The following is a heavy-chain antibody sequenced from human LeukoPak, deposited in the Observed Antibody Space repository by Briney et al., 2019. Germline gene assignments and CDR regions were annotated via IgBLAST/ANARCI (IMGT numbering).Heavy chain of an antibody. CDR1: GFTFSAYS. CDR3: ARDHTVTTPTDGYFDL. Sequence: GGSLRLSCAASGFTFSAYSMNWVRQPPGKGLVWVSRIKSYGRSTSYADSVKGRVTISRDNAKNTLYLQMNSLRAEDTAVYYCARDHTVTTPTDGYFDLWGRGTLVTVSS. CDR2: IKSYGRST. D-gene: IGHD4-17*01. V-gene: IGHV3-74*01. J-gene: IGHJ2*01.